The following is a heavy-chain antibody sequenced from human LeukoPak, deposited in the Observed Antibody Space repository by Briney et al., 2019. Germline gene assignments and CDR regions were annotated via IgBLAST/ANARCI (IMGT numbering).Heavy chain of an antibody. J-gene: IGHJ4*02. Sequence: SETLSLTCAVYGASFSTYYWSWIRQPPGKRLEWIGEINHSGGTNYNPSLKSRVTISVDTSKNQFSLKLSSVTATDTAVYYCARESSGFDYWGQGTLVTVSS. CDR2: INHSGGT. D-gene: IGHD6-19*01. CDR1: GASFSTYY. CDR3: ARESSGFDY. V-gene: IGHV4-34*01.